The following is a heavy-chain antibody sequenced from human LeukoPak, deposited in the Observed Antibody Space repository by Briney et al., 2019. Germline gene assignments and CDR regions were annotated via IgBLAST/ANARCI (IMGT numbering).Heavy chain of an antibody. Sequence: SETLSLTCIVSGGSITSYYWSWIRQPPGKGLEWIGYIYYSGSTNHNPSLKSRVTMSVDTSKNQLSLKLSSVTVADTAVYYCARDLRSSGWYVFDHWGRGTLVTVSS. D-gene: IGHD6-19*01. CDR3: ARDLRSSGWYVFDH. CDR1: GGSITSYY. V-gene: IGHV4-59*01. J-gene: IGHJ4*02. CDR2: IYYSGST.